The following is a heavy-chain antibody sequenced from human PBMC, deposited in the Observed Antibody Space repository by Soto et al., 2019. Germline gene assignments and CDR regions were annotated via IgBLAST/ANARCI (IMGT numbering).Heavy chain of an antibody. D-gene: IGHD6-19*01. CDR2: IDSSGSS. Sequence: SETLSLTCTVSGDSISSSNYYWGWIRQPPGKGLEWIGSIDSSGSSYYNPSLKSRVTISADTSNNQFSLKLTFVTAADTAVYYCARIQWLVEYWGQGTQVTVSS. CDR1: GDSISSSNYY. J-gene: IGHJ4*02. V-gene: IGHV4-39*01. CDR3: ARIQWLVEY.